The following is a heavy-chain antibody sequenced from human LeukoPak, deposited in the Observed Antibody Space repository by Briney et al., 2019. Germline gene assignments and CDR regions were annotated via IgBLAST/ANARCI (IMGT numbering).Heavy chain of an antibody. CDR3: ARGYGGRDYFDY. V-gene: IGHV1-69*04. Sequence: GASVKVSCKASGGTFSSYAISWVRQAPGQGLEWMGRIIPILGIANYARKFQGRVTITADRSTSTAYMELSSLRSEDTAVYYCARGYGGRDYFDYWGQGTLVTVSS. D-gene: IGHD4-23*01. CDR1: GGTFSSYA. J-gene: IGHJ4*02. CDR2: IIPILGIA.